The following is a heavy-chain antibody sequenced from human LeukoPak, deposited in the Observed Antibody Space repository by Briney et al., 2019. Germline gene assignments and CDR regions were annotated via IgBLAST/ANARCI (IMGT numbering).Heavy chain of an antibody. Sequence: GGSLRLSCAASGFTFSSYGMSWVRQAPGKGLEWVSAISGSGGSTYYADSVKGRFTISRDNSKNTLYLQMNSLRAEDTAVYYCAKHLSFDWLLYYFDYWGQGTLVTVSS. D-gene: IGHD3-9*01. CDR3: AKHLSFDWLLYYFDY. J-gene: IGHJ4*02. CDR2: ISGSGGST. CDR1: GFTFSSYG. V-gene: IGHV3-23*01.